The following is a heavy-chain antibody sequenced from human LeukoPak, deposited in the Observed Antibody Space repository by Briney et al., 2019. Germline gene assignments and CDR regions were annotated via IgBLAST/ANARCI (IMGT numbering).Heavy chain of an antibody. CDR3: ARGQARLSWFDP. V-gene: IGHV4-59*12. CDR1: GGSISSYY. CDR2: IYYSGST. D-gene: IGHD6-19*01. Sequence: PSETLSLTCIVSGGSISSYYWSWIRQPPGKGLEWIGYIYYSGSTNYNPSLKSRLTISVDTSKNHFSLKLSSVTAADTAVYYCARGQARLSWFDPWGQGTLVTVSS. J-gene: IGHJ5*02.